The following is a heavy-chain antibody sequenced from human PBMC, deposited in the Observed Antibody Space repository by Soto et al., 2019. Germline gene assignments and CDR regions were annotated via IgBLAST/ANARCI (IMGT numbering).Heavy chain of an antibody. J-gene: IGHJ4*02. Sequence: QVQLQESGPGLVKPSQTLSLTCTVSGGSISSGGYYWSWIRQHPGKGLEWIGYIYYSGSTYYNPSLKRRVTISVDTSKNQVSLKLSSVTAADTAVYYCARDQDYYDSSGLGYWGQGTLVTVSS. D-gene: IGHD3-22*01. V-gene: IGHV4-31*03. CDR2: IYYSGST. CDR3: ARDQDYYDSSGLGY. CDR1: GGSISSGGYY.